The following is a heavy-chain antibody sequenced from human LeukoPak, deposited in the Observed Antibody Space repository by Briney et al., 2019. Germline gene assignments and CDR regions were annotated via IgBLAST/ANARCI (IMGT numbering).Heavy chain of an antibody. Sequence: SVKVSCKASGFSFATSAVQWVRQARGQRLEWMGWIVVGSGNTNYAQKLQGRVTMTTDTSTSTAYMELRSLRSDDTAVYYCAREGFTSYGPPFDYWGQGTLVTVSS. CDR1: GFSFATSA. CDR3: AREGFTSYGPPFDY. J-gene: IGHJ4*02. D-gene: IGHD5-18*01. CDR2: IVVGSGNT. V-gene: IGHV1-58*01.